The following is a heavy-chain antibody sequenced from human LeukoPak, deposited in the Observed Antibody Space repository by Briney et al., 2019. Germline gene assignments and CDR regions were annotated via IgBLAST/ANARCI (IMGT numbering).Heavy chain of an antibody. CDR2: IHYSGST. Sequence: SETLSLTCTVSGGSISSGDYYWSWIRQHPGKGLEWIGYIHYSGSTYYNPSLKSRVSISVSTSKNRFSLQLSSVTAADTAVYYCARVIGYDQLDYWGQGTLVTVSS. V-gene: IGHV4-31*03. J-gene: IGHJ4*02. CDR3: ARVIGYDQLDY. D-gene: IGHD5-12*01. CDR1: GGSISSGDYY.